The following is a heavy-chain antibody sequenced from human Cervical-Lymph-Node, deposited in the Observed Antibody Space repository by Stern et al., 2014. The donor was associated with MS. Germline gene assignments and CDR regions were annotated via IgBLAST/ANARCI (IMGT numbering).Heavy chain of an antibody. D-gene: IGHD2-21*01. CDR1: GYTFTTYY. V-gene: IGHV1-2*02. Sequence: QVQLGQSGAEVKKPGASVKVSCKASGYTFTTYYMHWVRQAPGQGLEWMGRINPNSGGTSYAQKFQDRVTLTRDTSVNTVYMELSNLRSDDTAVYYCARLIQGYWGQGTLVTVSS. CDR2: INPNSGGT. CDR3: ARLIQGY. J-gene: IGHJ4*02.